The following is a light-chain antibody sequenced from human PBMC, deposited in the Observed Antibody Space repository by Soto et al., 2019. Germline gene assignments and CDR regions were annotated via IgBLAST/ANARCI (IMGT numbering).Light chain of an antibody. V-gene: IGLV2-14*01. CDR2: DVT. J-gene: IGLJ3*02. CDR3: SSYTISSTWV. Sequence: QSALTQPASVSGSPGQSITISCTGTSSGVGGYNYVSWYQQHPGKAPKLIIYDVTNRPSGVSNRFSGSKSGNTASLTISGLQAEDEADYYCSSYTISSTWVFGGGTKLTVL. CDR1: SSGVGGYNY.